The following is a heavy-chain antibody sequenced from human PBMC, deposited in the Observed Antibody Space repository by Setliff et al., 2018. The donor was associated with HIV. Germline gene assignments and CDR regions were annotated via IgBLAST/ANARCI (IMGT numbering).Heavy chain of an antibody. J-gene: IGHJ4*02. CDR2: IKEDGSST. Sequence: GGSLRLSCAASGFSFSSYWMSWVRQAPGKGLEWVANIKEDGSSTTYADSVKGRFTISRDNAKNTLYLQMNSLRAEDTAVYYCARARGTNWPFDYWGQGTLVTVSS. CDR3: ARARGTNWPFDY. V-gene: IGHV3-7*01. D-gene: IGHD1-1*01. CDR1: GFSFSSYW.